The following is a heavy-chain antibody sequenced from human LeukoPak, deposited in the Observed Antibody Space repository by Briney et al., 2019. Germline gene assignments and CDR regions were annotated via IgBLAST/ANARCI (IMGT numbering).Heavy chain of an antibody. CDR2: TNPNSAGT. CDR1: GYTLTGYY. Sequence: GASVKLSCKASGYTLTGYYMHWVRQAPGQGREWTGRTNPNSAGTNYVKKFQGRVTTTTDTSTSTAYMELSGLRSEDTAVYYCARGVGLTGYSSSWYSGYYYYMDVWGKGTTVTVSS. J-gene: IGHJ6*03. V-gene: IGHV1-2*02. D-gene: IGHD6-13*01. CDR3: ARGVGLTGYSSSWYSGYYYYMDV.